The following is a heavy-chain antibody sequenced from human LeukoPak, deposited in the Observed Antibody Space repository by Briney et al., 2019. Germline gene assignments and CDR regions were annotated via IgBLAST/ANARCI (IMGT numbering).Heavy chain of an antibody. J-gene: IGHJ4*02. Sequence: GGSLRPSCAASGFTFSSYAMSWVRQAPGKGLEWVSAISGSGGSTYYADSVKGRFTISRDNSKNTLYLQMNSLRAEDTAVYYCAKDAWRSSGYDEESDYWGQGTLVTVSS. D-gene: IGHD3-22*01. CDR2: ISGSGGST. CDR1: GFTFSSYA. CDR3: AKDAWRSSGYDEESDY. V-gene: IGHV3-23*01.